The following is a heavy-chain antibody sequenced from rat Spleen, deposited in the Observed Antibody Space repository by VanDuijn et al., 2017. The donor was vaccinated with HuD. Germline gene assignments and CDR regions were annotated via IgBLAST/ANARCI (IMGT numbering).Heavy chain of an antibody. CDR3: TRAQGFGVRWAFDY. J-gene: IGHJ2*01. V-gene: IGHV5-31*01. Sequence: EVQLVESGGGLVQPGRSLKLSCVASGFTFNNYWMTWIRQAPGKGLEWVASITNTGGSTYYPDSVKGRFTISRDNAKSTLYLQMNSLRSEDTATYYCTRAQGFGVRWAFDYWGQGVMVTVSS. D-gene: IGHD4-3*01. CDR1: GFTFNNYW. CDR2: ITNTGGST.